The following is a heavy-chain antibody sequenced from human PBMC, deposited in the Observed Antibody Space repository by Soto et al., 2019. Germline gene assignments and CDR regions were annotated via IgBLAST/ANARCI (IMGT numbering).Heavy chain of an antibody. CDR1: GDSINSDNYY. CDR2: IYYRGNT. V-gene: IGHV4-39*01. J-gene: IGHJ4*02. D-gene: IGHD3-9*01. Sequence: QLQLQESGPGLVKPSETLSLTCSVSGDSINSDNYYWGWIRQPRGKGLEWIGSIYYRGNTYYNPSLKTRVTISLDKSKCQFSLKLNSVTAADSAVYFCARLEGLATISYYFDYWGQGTLVTVSS. CDR3: ARLEGLATISYYFDY.